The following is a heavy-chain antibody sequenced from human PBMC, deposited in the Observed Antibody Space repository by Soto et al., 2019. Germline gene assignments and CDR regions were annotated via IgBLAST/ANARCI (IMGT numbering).Heavy chain of an antibody. CDR3: ARRGIVVVPAAMGPYYYYYMDV. Sequence: PGESLKISCKGSGYSFTSYWIGWVRQMPGKGLEWMGIIYPGDSDTRYSPSFQGQVTISADKSISTAYLQRSSLKASDTAMYYCARRGIVVVPAAMGPYYYYYMDVWGKGTTVTVSS. J-gene: IGHJ6*03. V-gene: IGHV5-51*01. D-gene: IGHD2-2*01. CDR2: IYPGDSDT. CDR1: GYSFTSYW.